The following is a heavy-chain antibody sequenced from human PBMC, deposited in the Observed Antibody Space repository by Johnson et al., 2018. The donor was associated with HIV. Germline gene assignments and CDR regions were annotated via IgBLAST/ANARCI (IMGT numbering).Heavy chain of an antibody. CDR3: AKRRGTGPGAFDI. D-gene: IGHD3-16*01. Sequence: VQLVESGGRVVRPGGSLTLSCAASGFTFDDYGMSWVRQAPGKGLEWVSGISGSGGSTYYADSVKGRFTISRDNSKNTLYLQMNSLRAEDTAVYYCAKRRGTGPGAFDIWGQGTMVTVSS. CDR2: ISGSGGST. V-gene: IGHV3-23*04. J-gene: IGHJ3*02. CDR1: GFTFDDYG.